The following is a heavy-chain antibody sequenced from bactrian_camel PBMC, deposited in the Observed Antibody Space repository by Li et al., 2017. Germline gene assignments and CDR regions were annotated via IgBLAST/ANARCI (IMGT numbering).Heavy chain of an antibody. CDR2: INNPDGKT. J-gene: IGHJ4*01. V-gene: IGHV3S40*01. CDR1: GFTFSNYA. Sequence: VQLVESGGGLVQPGGSLRVSCAASGFTFSNYAMTWVRQTPGKGLEWVTTINNPDGKTYYADSVKGRFTISRDNAKNTVYLQLNSLKAEDRAMYYCAAPIAAIYEYKYWGQGTQVTVS. D-gene: IGHD1*01. CDR3: AAPIAAIYEYKY.